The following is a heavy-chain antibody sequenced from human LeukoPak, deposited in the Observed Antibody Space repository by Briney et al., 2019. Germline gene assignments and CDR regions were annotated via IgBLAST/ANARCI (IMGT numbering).Heavy chain of an antibody. CDR2: MYYSGTT. V-gene: IGHV4-59*01. CDR3: ARLPMAVTPHVDY. J-gene: IGHJ4*02. D-gene: IGHD2-21*02. Sequence: SETLSLTCTVSLDSTTSNFWSWVRQPPGKGLEWIGFMYYSGTTNYNPSLMSRVTISLGMSKNQFSLKLSSVTAADTAVYYCARLPMAVTPHVDYWGQGTLVTVSS. CDR1: LDSTTSNF.